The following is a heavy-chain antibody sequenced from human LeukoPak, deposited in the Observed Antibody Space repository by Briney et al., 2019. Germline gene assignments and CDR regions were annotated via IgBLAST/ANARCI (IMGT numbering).Heavy chain of an antibody. Sequence: GGSLRLSCAASGFSFRTYAMSWVRQAPGKGLEWVSYISSSGSTIYYADSVKGRFTISRDNAKNSLYLQMNSLRAEDTAVYYCATRNWNYDLLIDYWGQGTLVTVSS. D-gene: IGHD1-7*01. CDR3: ATRNWNYDLLIDY. CDR1: GFSFRTYA. J-gene: IGHJ4*02. CDR2: ISSSGSTI. V-gene: IGHV3-11*01.